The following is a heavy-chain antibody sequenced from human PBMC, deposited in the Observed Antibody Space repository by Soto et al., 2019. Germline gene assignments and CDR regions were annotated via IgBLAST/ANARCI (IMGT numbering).Heavy chain of an antibody. CDR1: GGSISSGGYY. J-gene: IGHJ4*02. CDR3: AGAAAGTVKYDY. D-gene: IGHD6-13*01. CDR2: IYYSGST. Sequence: PSETLSLTCTVSGGSISSGGYYWSWIRQHPGKGLEWIGYIYYSGSTYYNPSLKSRVTISVDTSKNQFSLKLSSVTAADTAVYYCAGAAAGTVKYDYWGQGTLVTVSS. V-gene: IGHV4-31*03.